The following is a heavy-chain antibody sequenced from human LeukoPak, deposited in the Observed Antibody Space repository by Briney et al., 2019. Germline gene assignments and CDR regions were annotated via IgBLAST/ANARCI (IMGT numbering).Heavy chain of an antibody. CDR2: IYYSGST. V-gene: IGHV4-39*01. J-gene: IGHJ4*02. Sequence: SETLSLTCTVSGGSISSSSYYWGWIRQPPGKGLEWIGSIYYSGSTYYNPSLKSRVTISVDTSKNQFSLKLSSVTAADTAVYYCARRNYYDSSGYYQGYYFDYWGQGTLVTVSS. D-gene: IGHD3-22*01. CDR1: GGSISSSSYY. CDR3: ARRNYYDSSGYYQGYYFDY.